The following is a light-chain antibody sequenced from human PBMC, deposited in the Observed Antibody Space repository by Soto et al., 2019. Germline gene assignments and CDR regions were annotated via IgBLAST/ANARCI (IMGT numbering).Light chain of an antibody. V-gene: IGKV1-33*01. CDR3: QQYHSLPYT. CDR2: QAS. J-gene: IGKJ2*01. CDR1: QDIGDS. Sequence: DLQMTQSPSSLSASVGDRVTITCQANQDIGDSLNWYQQKPGKAPKFLIFQASSLERGVPSRFSGSGYGTDFTFTISSLQPEDVATYYCQQYHSLPYTFGQGTKLEIK.